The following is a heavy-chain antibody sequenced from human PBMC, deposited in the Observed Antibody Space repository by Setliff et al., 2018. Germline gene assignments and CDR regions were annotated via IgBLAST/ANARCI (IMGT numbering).Heavy chain of an antibody. CDR3: SRLVRYCTRTSCQRLSGDDY. CDR1: GYTFTNYG. D-gene: IGHD2-2*01. V-gene: IGHV1-18*01. CDR2: ISAYNGNT. Sequence: ASVKVSCKASGYTFTNYGISWVRQAPGEGLEWLGWISAYNGNTFYEQKFEGRVTMTTDTSTNTAYLDLRGLRSDDTAIYYCSRLVRYCTRTSCQRLSGDDYWGQGTLVTVS. J-gene: IGHJ4*02.